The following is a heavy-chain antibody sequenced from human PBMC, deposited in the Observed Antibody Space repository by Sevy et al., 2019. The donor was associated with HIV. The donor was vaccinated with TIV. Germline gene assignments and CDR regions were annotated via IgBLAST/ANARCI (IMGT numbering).Heavy chain of an antibody. D-gene: IGHD3-22*01. CDR1: GYTFTRYW. CDR2: IYPGYSTT. J-gene: IGHJ4*02. Sequence: GESLKISCKASGYTFTRYWIGWVRQMPGKGLEWMGIIYPGYSTTRYSPSFQGQVTISADKSISTAYLQWSSLKASDTAMFYCARLFARSGDYTHTYYFDSWGQGTLVTVSS. CDR3: ARLFARSGDYTHTYYFDS. V-gene: IGHV5-51*01.